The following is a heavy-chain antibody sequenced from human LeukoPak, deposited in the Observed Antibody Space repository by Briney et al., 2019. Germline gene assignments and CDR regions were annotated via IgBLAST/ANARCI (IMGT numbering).Heavy chain of an antibody. CDR1: GFTFSSYS. J-gene: IGHJ5*02. CDR2: ISSSSSYI. Sequence: GGSLRLSCAASGFTFSSYSMNWVRQAPGKGLEWVSSISSSSSYIYYADSVKGRFTISRDNAKNSLYLQMNSLRAEDTAVYYCARPSGYSSSWYGHWFDPWGQGTLVTVSS. CDR3: ARPSGYSSSWYGHWFDP. V-gene: IGHV3-21*01. D-gene: IGHD6-13*01.